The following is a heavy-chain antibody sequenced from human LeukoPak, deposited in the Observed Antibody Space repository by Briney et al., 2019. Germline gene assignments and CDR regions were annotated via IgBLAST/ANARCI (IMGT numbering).Heavy chain of an antibody. CDR3: ARDVGRVDAYGMDV. CDR2: IEPNTGGT. Sequence: GASVKVSCTASGYTFIGYNSHWVRQAPGQGLEWMGWIEPNTGGTNYAQNFQGRVTMTRDTSISTAYMELSSLRSDDTAVYYCARDVGRVDAYGMDVWGQGTTVTVSS. D-gene: IGHD2-15*01. V-gene: IGHV1-2*02. J-gene: IGHJ6*02. CDR1: GYTFIGYN.